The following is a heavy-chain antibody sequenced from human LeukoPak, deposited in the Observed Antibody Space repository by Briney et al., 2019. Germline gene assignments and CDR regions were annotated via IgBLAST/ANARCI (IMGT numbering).Heavy chain of an antibody. CDR3: ARNPPNGWYYFDY. CDR2: IYHSGST. D-gene: IGHD6-19*01. Sequence: SETLSLTCAVSGGSISSGGYSWSWIRQPPGKGLEWIGYIYHSGSTNYNPSLKSRVTISVDTSKNQFSLKLSSVTAADTAVYYCARNPPNGWYYFDYWGQGTLVTVSS. J-gene: IGHJ4*02. V-gene: IGHV4-30-2*01. CDR1: GGSISSGGYS.